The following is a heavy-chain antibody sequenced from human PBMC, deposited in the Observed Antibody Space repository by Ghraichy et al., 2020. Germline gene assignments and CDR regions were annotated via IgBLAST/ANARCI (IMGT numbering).Heavy chain of an antibody. CDR1: GFTFDDYA. D-gene: IGHD4-17*01. Sequence: GGSLRLSCAASGFTFDDYAMHWVRQAPGKGLEWVSGISWNSGSIGYADSVKGRFTISRDNAKNSLYLQMNSLRAEDTALYYCAKGEDGDYFDPWGQGTLVTVSS. CDR3: AKGEDGDYFDP. J-gene: IGHJ5*02. CDR2: ISWNSGSI. V-gene: IGHV3-9*01.